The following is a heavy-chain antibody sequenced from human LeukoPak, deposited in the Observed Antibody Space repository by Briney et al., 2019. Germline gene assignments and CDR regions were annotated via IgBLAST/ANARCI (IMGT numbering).Heavy chain of an antibody. J-gene: IGHJ5*02. Sequence: SGTLSLTCAVSGGSISSSNWWSWVRQPPGKGLEWIGEIYHSGSTNYNPSLKSRVTISVDKSKNQFSLKLSSVTAADTAVYYCARDPLKLRDYYDSSGPRGFDPWGQGTLVTVSS. CDR1: GGSISSSNW. D-gene: IGHD3-22*01. CDR3: ARDPLKLRDYYDSSGPRGFDP. V-gene: IGHV4-4*02. CDR2: IYHSGST.